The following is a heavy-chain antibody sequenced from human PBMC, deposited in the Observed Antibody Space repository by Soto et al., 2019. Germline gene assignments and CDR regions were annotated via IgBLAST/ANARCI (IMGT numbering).Heavy chain of an antibody. CDR3: AKGLCAPHSSWSGPYYFDY. CDR1: GFTFSSYA. Sequence: GGSLRLSCAASGFTFSSYAMSWVRQAPGKGLEWVSAISGSGGSTYDADTVKGGFTISRDNSKNTLYLQMNSLKAEDPGVYDCAKGLCAPHSSWSGPYYFDYWGQGTLVTVSS. CDR2: ISGSGGST. D-gene: IGHD6-6*01. V-gene: IGHV3-23*01. J-gene: IGHJ4*02.